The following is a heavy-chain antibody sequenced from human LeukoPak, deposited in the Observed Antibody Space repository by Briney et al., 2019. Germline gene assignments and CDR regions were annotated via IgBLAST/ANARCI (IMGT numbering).Heavy chain of an antibody. CDR2: ISGSGGST. J-gene: IGHJ4*02. CDR1: GFTFSSYA. D-gene: IGHD3-10*01. CDR3: AKRITMVRGVTCYFDY. V-gene: IGHV3-23*01. Sequence: GSPRLSCAASGFTFSSYAMSWVRQAPGKGLEWVSAISGSGGSTYYADSVKGRFTISRDNSKNTLYLQMNSLRAEDTAVYYCAKRITMVRGVTCYFDYWGQGTLVTVSS.